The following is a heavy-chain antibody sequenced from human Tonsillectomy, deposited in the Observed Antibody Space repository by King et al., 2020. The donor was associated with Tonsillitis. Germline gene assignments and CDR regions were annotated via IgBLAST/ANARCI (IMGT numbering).Heavy chain of an antibody. J-gene: IGHJ4*02. D-gene: IGHD2-15*01. CDR3: ARAGGGYCTGGSCPPGGY. CDR2: INHSGST. V-gene: IGHV4-34*01. Sequence: VQLQQWGAGLLKPSETLSLTCGVSGGSFSGYYWSWVRQPPGKGLGWVGEINHSGSTNYNPSLKSRVAISVDTSKKQFSLKLTSVTAADTAVYYCARAGGGYCTGGSCPPGGYWGQGTLVTVSS. CDR1: GGSFSGYY.